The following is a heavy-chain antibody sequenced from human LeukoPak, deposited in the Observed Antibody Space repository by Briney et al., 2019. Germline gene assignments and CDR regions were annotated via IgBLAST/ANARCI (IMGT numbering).Heavy chain of an antibody. CDR1: GFTFSSYS. CDR2: ISSSSSTI. V-gene: IGHV3-48*02. Sequence: GESLRLSCAASGFTFSSYSMNWVRQAPGKGLECVSYISSSSSTIYYSDSVKGRFTIFRDNAKNSLYLQMNSLRDEDTAVYYCVRNMVRGVVYFDSWGQGALVTVSS. D-gene: IGHD3-10*01. J-gene: IGHJ4*02. CDR3: VRNMVRGVVYFDS.